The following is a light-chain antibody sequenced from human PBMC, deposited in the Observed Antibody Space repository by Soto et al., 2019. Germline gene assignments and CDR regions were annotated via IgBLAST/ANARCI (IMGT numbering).Light chain of an antibody. CDR3: CSYAGSFSYV. J-gene: IGLJ1*01. V-gene: IGLV2-11*01. Sequence: LTQPRSVSGSPGQSVTISCTGTSSDVGGYNYVSWYQQHPGKAPKLMIYDVSKRPSGVPDRFSGSKSGNTASLTISGLQAEDEADYYCCSYAGSFSYVFGTGTKVT. CDR2: DVS. CDR1: SSDVGGYNY.